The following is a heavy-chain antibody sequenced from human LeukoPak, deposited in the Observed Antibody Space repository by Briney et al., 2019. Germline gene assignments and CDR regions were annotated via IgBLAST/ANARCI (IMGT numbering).Heavy chain of an antibody. Sequence: SETLSLTCTVSGGSISSGVYYWSWIRQHPGKGLEWIGYIYYSGSTYYNPSLKSRVTISVDTSKNQFSLKLSSVTAADTAVYYCARDHPFYDFWSGPTGGWFDPGAREPWSPSPQ. V-gene: IGHV4-31*03. CDR3: ARDHPFYDFWSGPTGGWFDP. CDR2: IYYSGST. D-gene: IGHD3-3*01. J-gene: IGHJ5*02. CDR1: GGSISSGVYY.